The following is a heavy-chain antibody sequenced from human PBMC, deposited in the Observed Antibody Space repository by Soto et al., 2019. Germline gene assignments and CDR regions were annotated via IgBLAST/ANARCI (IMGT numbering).Heavy chain of an antibody. Sequence: GGSLRLSCAASGFTVSSKYMTWVRQTPGKGLEWVSIIQSGGSTYYTDSVKGRFTISRDNSKNTLYLQMNSLRAEDTAVYYCAIDPLVVPAASYYYYYMDVWGKGTTVTVSS. CDR1: GFTVSSKY. D-gene: IGHD2-2*01. J-gene: IGHJ6*03. CDR2: IQSGGST. V-gene: IGHV3-66*01. CDR3: AIDPLVVPAASYYYYYMDV.